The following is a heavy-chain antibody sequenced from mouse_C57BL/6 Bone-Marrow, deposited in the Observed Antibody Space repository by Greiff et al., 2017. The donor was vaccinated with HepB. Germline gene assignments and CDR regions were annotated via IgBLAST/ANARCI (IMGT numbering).Heavy chain of an antibody. J-gene: IGHJ3*01. V-gene: IGHV5-4*01. D-gene: IGHD1-1*01. Sequence: EVQRVESGGGLVKPGGSLKLSCAASGFTFSSYAMSWVRQTPEKRLEWVATISDGGSYTYYPDNVKGRFTITRDNSKNNLYLQMSHLKSEDTALYYCARSEDYYGSSDAGCAYWGQGTLVTVSA. CDR1: GFTFSSYA. CDR3: ARSEDYYGSSDAGCAY. CDR2: ISDGGSYT.